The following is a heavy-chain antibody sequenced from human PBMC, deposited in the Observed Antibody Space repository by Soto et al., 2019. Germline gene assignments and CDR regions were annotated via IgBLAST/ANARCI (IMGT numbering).Heavy chain of an antibody. J-gene: IGHJ3*02. Sequence: EVQLVQSGAEVKKPGESLKISCKGSGYSFTSYWIGWVRQMPGKGLEWMGIIYPGDSDTRYSPSFQGQVTISADKSISTAYLQWSSLKASDTTMYYCATRGSSSWYPDAFDIWGQGTMVTVSS. CDR1: GYSFTSYW. CDR2: IYPGDSDT. V-gene: IGHV5-51*03. D-gene: IGHD6-13*01. CDR3: ATRGSSSWYPDAFDI.